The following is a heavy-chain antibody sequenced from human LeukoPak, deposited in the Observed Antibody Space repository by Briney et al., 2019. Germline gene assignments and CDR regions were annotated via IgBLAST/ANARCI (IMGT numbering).Heavy chain of an antibody. CDR3: ARSAGSAFFDY. V-gene: IGHV1-2*04. J-gene: IGHJ4*02. Sequence: ASVKVSCKASGYTFTGFYIHWVRQAPGQGLEWMGWIYSDSGDTNYAQEFQGWVTMTRDTSISTAYMELSRLTSDDTAVYYCARSAGSAFFDYWGQGTLVTVSS. D-gene: IGHD2-15*01. CDR1: GYTFTGFY. CDR2: IYSDSGDT.